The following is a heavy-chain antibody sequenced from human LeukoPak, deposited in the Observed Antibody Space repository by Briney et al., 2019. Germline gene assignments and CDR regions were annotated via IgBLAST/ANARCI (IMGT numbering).Heavy chain of an antibody. Sequence: QLGRSLRLSCTASGFTFSSHGMHWVRQAPGKGLEWVALIWYDGSQKYYADSVKGRFTISRDNSKNTLYLQMNSLRAEDTAVYYCARITTASSDLWGQGTLVTVSS. V-gene: IGHV3-33*01. J-gene: IGHJ1*01. CDR1: GFTFSSHG. CDR3: ARITTASSDL. CDR2: IWYDGSQK. D-gene: IGHD5-18*01.